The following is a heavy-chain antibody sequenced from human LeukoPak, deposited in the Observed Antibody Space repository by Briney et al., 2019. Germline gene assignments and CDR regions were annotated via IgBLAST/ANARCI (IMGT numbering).Heavy chain of an antibody. CDR3: VRGSRGNYDT. CDR2: ITSSGDNT. Sequence: QSGGSLRLSCAASGFTLNSYWMHWVRQAPGKGLQWVSSITSSGDNTYYADSVNGRFTISRDNTKNTLHLQVNSLRAEDTAVYYCVRGSRGNYDTWGQGTLVTVSS. D-gene: IGHD3-22*01. J-gene: IGHJ5*02. V-gene: IGHV3-23*01. CDR1: GFTLNSYW.